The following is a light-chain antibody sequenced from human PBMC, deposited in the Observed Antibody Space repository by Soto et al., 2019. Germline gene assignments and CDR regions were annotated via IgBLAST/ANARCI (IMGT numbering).Light chain of an antibody. CDR1: QSVSSY. V-gene: IGKV3-11*01. J-gene: IGKJ1*01. CDR3: QQRSNWT. Sequence: EIVLTQSPATLSLSPVERATLSCMASQSVSSYLAWYQQKPGQAPRLLIYDASNRATGIPARFSGSGSGTDFTLTISSLEPEDFAVYYCQQRSNWTFGQGTKVEIK. CDR2: DAS.